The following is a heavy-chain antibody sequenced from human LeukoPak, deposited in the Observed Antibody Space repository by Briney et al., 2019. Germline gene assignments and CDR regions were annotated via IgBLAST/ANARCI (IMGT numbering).Heavy chain of an antibody. CDR2: IKHDGSAK. CDR1: GFTFSSYW. D-gene: IGHD2-2*01. Sequence: GESLRLSCAASGFTFSSYWMSWVRQAPGKGLEWVANIKHDGSAKYYVDSVMGRFTISKDNANNAQYLQMNSLTAEDTAVYYCARVYCSGTSCYAFSDYWGQGTLVTVSS. J-gene: IGHJ4*02. V-gene: IGHV3-7*04. CDR3: ARVYCSGTSCYAFSDY.